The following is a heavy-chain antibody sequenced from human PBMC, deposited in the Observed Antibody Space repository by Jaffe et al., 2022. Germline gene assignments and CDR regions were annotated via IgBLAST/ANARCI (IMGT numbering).Heavy chain of an antibody. CDR2: IIPIFGTA. Sequence: QVQLVQSGAEVKKPGSSVKVSCKASGGTFSSYAISWVRQAPGQGLEWMGGIIPIFGTANYAQKFQGRVTITTDESTSTAYMELSSLRSEDTAVYYCARSVRYFDWSNNNWFDPWGQGTLVTVSS. J-gene: IGHJ5*02. CDR1: GGTFSSYA. CDR3: ARSVRYFDWSNNNWFDP. D-gene: IGHD3-9*01. V-gene: IGHV1-69*05.